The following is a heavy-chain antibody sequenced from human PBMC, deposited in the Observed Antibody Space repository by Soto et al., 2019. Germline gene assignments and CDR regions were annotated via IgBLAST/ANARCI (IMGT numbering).Heavy chain of an antibody. J-gene: IGHJ4*02. CDR2: INPSGGST. D-gene: IGHD3-22*01. CDR3: ARNPVGHYYDSSGYPNPADY. V-gene: IGHV1-46*01. CDR1: GYTFTSYY. Sequence: ASVKVSCKASGYTFTSYYMHWVRQAPGQGLEWMGIINPSGGSTSYAQKFQGRVTMTRDTSTSTVYMELSSLRSEDTAVYYCARNPVGHYYDSSGYPNPADYWGQGTLVTVSS.